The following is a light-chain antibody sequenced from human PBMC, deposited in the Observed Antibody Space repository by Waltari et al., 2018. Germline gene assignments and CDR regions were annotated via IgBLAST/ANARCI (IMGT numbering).Light chain of an antibody. Sequence: SSELTQDPAVSVALGQTVRIPCQGHSPRSFYASWYQQKPGQAPVLVIYGKNNRPSRIPDRFSGSSSRNTASLTITGAQAEDEADYYCHFRDSSANHLVFGGGTKLTVL. CDR2: GKN. CDR3: HFRDSSANHLV. J-gene: IGLJ2*01. V-gene: IGLV3-19*01. CDR1: SPRSFY.